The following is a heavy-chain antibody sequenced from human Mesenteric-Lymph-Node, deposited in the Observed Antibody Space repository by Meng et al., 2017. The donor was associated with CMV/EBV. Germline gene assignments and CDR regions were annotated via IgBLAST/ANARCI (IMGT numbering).Heavy chain of an antibody. CDR1: GGTFSNYA. J-gene: IGHJ6*02. Sequence: SVPVSFKASGGTFSNYAFSWVRQAPGQGLEWMGGFIPVLDAAHYPQKFQGRVTLTADKSMSTAFMELSSLRSEDTAMYYSAGGPLFGVVYHYYYGMDVWGQGTTVTVSS. CDR3: AGGPLFGVVYHYYYGMDV. V-gene: IGHV1-69*10. D-gene: IGHD3-3*01. CDR2: FIPVLDAA.